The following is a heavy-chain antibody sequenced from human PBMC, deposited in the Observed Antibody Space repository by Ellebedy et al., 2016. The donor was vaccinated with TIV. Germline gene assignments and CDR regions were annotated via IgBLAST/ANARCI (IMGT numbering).Heavy chain of an antibody. CDR3: ARGGGERLRYAFDI. CDR2: IGRRTSKI. CDR1: GFTFSSYA. D-gene: IGHD1-26*01. Sequence: GESLKISCAASGFTFSSYAMNWVRQAPGKGREWVSYIGRRTSKIYYADSVKGRFTISRDTAKNSLYLQMNSLRDEDTAVYYCARGGGERLRYAFDIWGHGTLVTVSS. V-gene: IGHV3-48*02. J-gene: IGHJ3*02.